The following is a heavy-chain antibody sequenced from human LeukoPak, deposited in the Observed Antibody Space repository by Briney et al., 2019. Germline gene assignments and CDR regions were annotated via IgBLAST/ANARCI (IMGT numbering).Heavy chain of an antibody. CDR1: GYTFTSYG. J-gene: IGHJ5*02. V-gene: IGHV1-18*01. CDR3: ARVPYLCSGGSCYSNWFDP. D-gene: IGHD2-15*01. CDR2: ISAYNGNT. Sequence: ASVKVSCEASGYTFTSYGISWVRQAPGQGLEWMGWISAYNGNTNYAQKLQGRVTMTTDTSTSTAYMELRSLRSDDTAVYYCARVPYLCSGGSCYSNWFDPWGQGTLVTVSS.